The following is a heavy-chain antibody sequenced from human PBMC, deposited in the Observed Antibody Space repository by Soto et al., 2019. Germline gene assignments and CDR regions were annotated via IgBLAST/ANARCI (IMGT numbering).Heavy chain of an antibody. CDR1: GGTFSSYS. CDR3: ARDSTGGMIVVVPEGTYPGMDV. D-gene: IGHD3-22*01. J-gene: IGHJ6*02. V-gene: IGHV1-69*13. CDR2: IIPIFGTA. Sequence: SVKVSCKASGGTFSSYSISWVLQAPGQGLEWMGGIIPIFGTANYAQKFQGRVTITADESTSTAYMELSSLRSEDTAVYYCARDSTGGMIVVVPEGTYPGMDVWGQGTTVTVSS.